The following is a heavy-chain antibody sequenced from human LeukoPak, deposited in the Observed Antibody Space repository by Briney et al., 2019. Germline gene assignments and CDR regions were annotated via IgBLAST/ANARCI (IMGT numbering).Heavy chain of an antibody. D-gene: IGHD3-9*01. CDR3: TRDPPFDPPGDWYFDL. CDR1: GFTFSSYA. V-gene: IGHV3-23*01. J-gene: IGHJ2*01. Sequence: GGSLRLSCAASGFTFSSYAMSWVRQAPGEGLEWVSAISGSGGSTNYADSVKGRFTISRDNSKNTLYLQMNSLRAEDTAVYYCTRDPPFDPPGDWYFDLWGRGTLVTVSS. CDR2: ISGSGGST.